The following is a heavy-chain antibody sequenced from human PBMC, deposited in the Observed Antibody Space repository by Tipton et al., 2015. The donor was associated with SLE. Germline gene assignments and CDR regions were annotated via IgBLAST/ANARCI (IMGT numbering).Heavy chain of an antibody. CDR1: GGSFSDYS. D-gene: IGHD5-12*01. CDR3: AREDIVATTSAYNWFDP. CDR2: IHHTGTT. V-gene: IGHV4-34*01. J-gene: IGHJ5*02. Sequence: TLSLTCAVYGGSFSDYSWIWIRQPPGKGLECIGEIHHTGTTNYNPSLKSRLSISMDTSKNQFSLRLNSVTAADTAVYYCAREDIVATTSAYNWFDPWGQGTLVTVSS.